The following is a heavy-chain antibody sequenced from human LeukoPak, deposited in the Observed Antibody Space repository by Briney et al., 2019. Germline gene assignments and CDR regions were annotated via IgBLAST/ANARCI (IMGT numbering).Heavy chain of an antibody. CDR2: ISGSGGST. CDR1: GYTFTSYA. D-gene: IGHD3-3*01. CDR3: APETDFWSGYFGH. J-gene: IGHJ4*02. Sequence: GASLRLSCAASGYTFTSYAMSWVRQAPGQGLEWVSAISGSGGSTNYADSVKGRFTISRDNSKNTLYLQMNSLKAANTAVYYCAPETDFWSGYFGHWGQGTLVTVSS. V-gene: IGHV3-23*01.